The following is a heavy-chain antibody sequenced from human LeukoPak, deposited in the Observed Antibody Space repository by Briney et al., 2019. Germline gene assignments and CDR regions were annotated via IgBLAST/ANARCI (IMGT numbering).Heavy chain of an antibody. V-gene: IGHV4-59*01. D-gene: IGHD3-22*01. J-gene: IGHJ5*02. CDR3: ARDNGDYYDSSGYYYEGNWFDP. CDR2: IYYSGST. CDR1: GGSISSYY. Sequence: SETLSLTCTVSGGSISSYYWSWIRQPPGKGLEWIGYIYYSGSTNYNPSLKSRVTISVDTSKNQFSLKLSSVTAADTAVYYCARDNGDYYDSSGYYYEGNWFDPWGQGTLVTVSS.